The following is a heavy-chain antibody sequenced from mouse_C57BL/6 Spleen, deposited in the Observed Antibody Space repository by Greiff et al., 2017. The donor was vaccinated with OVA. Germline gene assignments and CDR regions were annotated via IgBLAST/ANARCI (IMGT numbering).Heavy chain of an antibody. J-gene: IGHJ2*01. CDR3: ARRRDSSGFDY. Sequence: EVKLVESGGDLVKPGGSLKLSCAASGFTFSSYGMSWVRQTPDKRLEWVATISSGGSYTYYPDSVKGRFTISRDNAKNTLYLHMSSLRSEDTAVYYCARRRDSSGFDYWGQGTTLTVSS. CDR2: ISSGGSYT. D-gene: IGHD3-2*02. V-gene: IGHV5-6*02. CDR1: GFTFSSYG.